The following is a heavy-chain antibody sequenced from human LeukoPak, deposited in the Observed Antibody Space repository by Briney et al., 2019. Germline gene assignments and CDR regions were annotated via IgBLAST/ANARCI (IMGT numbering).Heavy chain of an antibody. CDR1: GYNFTSHY. J-gene: IGHJ3*02. CDR2: INPSGGST. CDR3: ARDLVVGDDAFDI. Sequence: GASVKVSCKGTGYNFTSHYMHWVRPGPGQGPGLMGIINPSGGSTSYAQKFQGRVTMTRDTSTSTVYMELSSLRSEDTAVYYCARDLVVGDDAFDIWGQGTMVTVSS. D-gene: IGHD3-3*01. V-gene: IGHV1-46*01.